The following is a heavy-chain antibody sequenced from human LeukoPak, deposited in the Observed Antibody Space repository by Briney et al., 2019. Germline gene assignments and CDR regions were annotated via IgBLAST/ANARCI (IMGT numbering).Heavy chain of an antibody. D-gene: IGHD2-15*01. Sequence: SVKVSCKASGGTFSSYAISWVRQAPGQGLEWMGGIIPIFGTANYAQKFQGRVTITADESTSTAYMELRSLRSDDTAVYYCASLVAATPYYYYGMDVWGQGTTVTVSS. J-gene: IGHJ6*02. CDR3: ASLVAATPYYYYGMDV. CDR1: GGTFSSYA. CDR2: IIPIFGTA. V-gene: IGHV1-69*01.